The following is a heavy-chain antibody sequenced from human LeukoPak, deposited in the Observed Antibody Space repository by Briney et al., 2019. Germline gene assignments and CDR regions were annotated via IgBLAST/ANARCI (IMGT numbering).Heavy chain of an antibody. Sequence: GGSLRLSCAASGFTFSSYAMHWVRQAPGKGLEWMAVISYDGSNKYYADSVKGRFTISRDNSKNTLYLQMNSLRAEDTAVHYCARDVLYDYGDYGTPTFDYWGQGTLVTVSS. CDR1: GFTFSSYA. V-gene: IGHV3-30-3*01. CDR3: ARDVLYDYGDYGTPTFDY. D-gene: IGHD4-17*01. CDR2: ISYDGSNK. J-gene: IGHJ4*02.